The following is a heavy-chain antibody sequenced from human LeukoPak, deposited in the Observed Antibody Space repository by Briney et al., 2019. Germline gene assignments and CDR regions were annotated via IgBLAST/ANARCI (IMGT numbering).Heavy chain of an antibody. J-gene: IGHJ5*02. Sequence: SETLSLTCAVYGGSFSGYYWSWIRQPAGQGLEWIGRIYTSGSTNYNPSLKSRVTMSVDTSKNQFSLKLSSVTAADTAVYYCARARIAAAVYTDWFDPWGQGTLVTVSS. V-gene: IGHV4-59*10. D-gene: IGHD6-13*01. CDR2: IYTSGST. CDR3: ARARIAAAVYTDWFDP. CDR1: GGSFSGYY.